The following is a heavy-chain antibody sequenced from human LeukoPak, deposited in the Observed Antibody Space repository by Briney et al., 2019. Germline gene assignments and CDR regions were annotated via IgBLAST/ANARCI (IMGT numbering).Heavy chain of an antibody. Sequence: GGSLRLSCAASGFSFSSYAMIWVRQAPGRGLECVSAICGSGGKSYYADTVKGRFNNSRDSAKYTLYLQMNRLRGEDTALYYCAKPLGSGWFGPFDSWGQGTLVTVSS. CDR3: AKPLGSGWFGPFDS. J-gene: IGHJ4*02. CDR2: ICGSGGKS. V-gene: IGHV3-23*01. CDR1: GFSFSSYA. D-gene: IGHD6-19*01.